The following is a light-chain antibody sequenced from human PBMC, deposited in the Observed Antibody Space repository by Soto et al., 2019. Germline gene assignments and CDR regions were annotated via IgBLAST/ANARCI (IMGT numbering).Light chain of an antibody. Sequence: SLQSLLPSVSGAPGQSFSISCTGSSANIGAAYNVDWYQQLPGTAPKLLIYGKNNRPSGVPARFYGSKSGTSASLAIAGLQAEDEGDYYCQSYDSSLSGYVFGTGTKVTVL. J-gene: IGLJ1*01. CDR2: GKN. V-gene: IGLV1-40*01. CDR1: SANIGAAYN. CDR3: QSYDSSLSGYV.